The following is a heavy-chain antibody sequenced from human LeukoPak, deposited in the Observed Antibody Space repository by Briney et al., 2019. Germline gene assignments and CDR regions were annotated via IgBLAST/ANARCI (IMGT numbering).Heavy chain of an antibody. CDR1: GYSFTSCW. V-gene: IGHV5-51*01. CDR3: ARSTTVTTYYFDY. J-gene: IGHJ4*02. CDR2: IYPGDSDT. D-gene: IGHD4-17*01. Sequence: GESLKISCKGSGYSFTSCWIGWVRQMPGKGLEWMGIIYPGDSDTRYSPSFQGQVTISADKSISTAYLQWSSLKASDTAMYYCARSTTVTTYYFDYWGQGTLVTVSS.